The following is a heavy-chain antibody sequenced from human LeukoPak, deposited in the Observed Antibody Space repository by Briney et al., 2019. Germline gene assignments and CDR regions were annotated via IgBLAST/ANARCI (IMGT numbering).Heavy chain of an antibody. CDR2: IYHSGST. Sequence: SETLSLTCTVSGGSISSYYWSWIRQPPGKGLEWIGSIYHSGSTNYNPSLKSRVTISVDTSKNQFSLKLSSVTAADTAVYYCARDSPPDYGDYNYWGQGTLVTVSS. V-gene: IGHV4-59*12. D-gene: IGHD4-17*01. J-gene: IGHJ4*02. CDR3: ARDSPPDYGDYNY. CDR1: GGSISSYY.